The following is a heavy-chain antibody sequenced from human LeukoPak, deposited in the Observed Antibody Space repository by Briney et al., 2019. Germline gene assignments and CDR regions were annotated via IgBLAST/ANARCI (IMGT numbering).Heavy chain of an antibody. CDR2: ISSSSSYI. CDR3: ARDATAHYDYVWGSYDI. D-gene: IGHD3-16*01. V-gene: IGHV3-21*01. CDR1: GFTFSSYS. Sequence: GGSLRLSCAASGFTFSSYSMNWVRQAPGKGLEWVSSISSSSSYIYYADSVKGRFTISRDNAKNSLYLQMNSLRAEDTAVYYCARDATAHYDYVWGSYDIWGQGTMVTVSS. J-gene: IGHJ3*02.